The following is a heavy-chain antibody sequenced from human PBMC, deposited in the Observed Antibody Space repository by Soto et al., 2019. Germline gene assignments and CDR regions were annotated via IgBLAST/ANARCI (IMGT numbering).Heavy chain of an antibody. CDR1: GGSISGYY. Sequence: TSETLSLTCTVSGGSISGYYWSWIRQPPGKGLEWIGYIYYSGSTNYNPSLKSRVTISVDTSKNQFSLKLSSVTAADTAVYYCARHHPSDYFDPWGQGTLVTVSS. CDR2: IYYSGST. V-gene: IGHV4-59*08. J-gene: IGHJ5*02. CDR3: ARHHPSDYFDP. D-gene: IGHD3-10*01.